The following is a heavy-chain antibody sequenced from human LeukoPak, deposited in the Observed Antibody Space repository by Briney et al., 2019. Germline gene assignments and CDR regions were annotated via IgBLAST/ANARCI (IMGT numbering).Heavy chain of an antibody. D-gene: IGHD6-19*01. CDR3: TREYSSGWSGTGY. V-gene: IGHV4-59*01. J-gene: IGHJ4*02. CDR1: GGSISSYY. CDR2: IDYRGIT. Sequence: SETLSLTCTVSGGSISSYYWSWIRQPPGKGLEWIGYIDYRGITSYNPSLESRVTISVDTSKNQFSLRLSSMTAADTAVYYCTREYSSGWSGTGYWGQGTLDTVSS.